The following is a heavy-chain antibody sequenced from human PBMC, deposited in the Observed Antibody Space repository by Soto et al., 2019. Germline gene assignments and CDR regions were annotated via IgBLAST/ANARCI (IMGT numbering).Heavy chain of an antibody. CDR3: ARVLAAADSL. V-gene: IGHV3-7*01. D-gene: IGHD6-13*01. Sequence: EVQLVESGGGLVQPGGSLRLSCAASGFTFSTYWMHWVRQAPWKGLEWVANIKQDGSEKYYLDSVKGRFTISRDNAKSSLYLQMNSLRAEDTAVYFCARVLAAADSLWGQGTLVTVSS. J-gene: IGHJ4*02. CDR2: IKQDGSEK. CDR1: GFTFSTYW.